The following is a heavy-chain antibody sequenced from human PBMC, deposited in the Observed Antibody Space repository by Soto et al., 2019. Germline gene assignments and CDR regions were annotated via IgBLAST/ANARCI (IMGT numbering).Heavy chain of an antibody. D-gene: IGHD3-16*01. CDR1: GGSISNFY. CDR2: ISYSGNT. CDR3: ARAQRVLSRSYFDS. Sequence: SETLSLTCTVSGGSISNFYWSWIRQPPGKGLEWIGYISYSGNTNYNPSLKSRVSISVDTSKNQLSLNLTSVTAADTAVYYCARAQRVLSRSYFDSCGQGNPVTVSS. V-gene: IGHV4-59*01. J-gene: IGHJ4*02.